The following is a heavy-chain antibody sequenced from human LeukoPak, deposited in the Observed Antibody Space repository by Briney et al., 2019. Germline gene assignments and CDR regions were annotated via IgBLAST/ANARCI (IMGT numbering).Heavy chain of an antibody. V-gene: IGHV4-61*08. CDR3: ARAAPRSGTYCGGGTCAYDH. D-gene: IGHD2-15*01. CDR2: IYYSGST. CDR1: GGSISSGGYY. J-gene: IGHJ4*02. Sequence: PSETLSLTCTVSGGSISSGGYYWSWIRQHPGKGLEWIGYIYYSGSTNYNPSLKSRVTISLDTSKNQFSLRLNSVTAADTAVYYCARAAPRSGTYCGGGTCAYDHWGQGTLVTVSS.